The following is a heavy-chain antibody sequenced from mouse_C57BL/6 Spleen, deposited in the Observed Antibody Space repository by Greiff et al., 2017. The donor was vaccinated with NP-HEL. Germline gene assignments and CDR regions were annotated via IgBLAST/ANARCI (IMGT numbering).Heavy chain of an antibody. V-gene: IGHV14-2*01. CDR1: GFNIKDYY. J-gene: IGHJ4*01. Sequence: EVKLQESGAELVKPGASVKLSCTASGFNIKDYYMHWVKQRTEQGLEWIGRIDPEDGETKYAPKFQGKATITADTSSNTAYLQLSSLTSEDTAVYYCARGGITTVVAYYAMDYWGQGTSVTVSS. D-gene: IGHD1-1*01. CDR2: IDPEDGET. CDR3: ARGGITTVVAYYAMDY.